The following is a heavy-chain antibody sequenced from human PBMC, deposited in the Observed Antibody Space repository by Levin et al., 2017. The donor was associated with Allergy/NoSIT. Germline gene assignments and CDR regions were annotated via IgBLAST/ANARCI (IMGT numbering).Heavy chain of an antibody. V-gene: IGHV3-9*01. CDR2: ISWTSGSI. Sequence: QSGGSLRLSCAASGFTFDDGAMHWVRQAPGKGLEWVSGISWTSGSIGYADSVKGRFTISSDNAKNSLYLLTNSLRTEDTALYYCAKVMRVGAKTYFDYWGQGTLVTVSS. CDR3: AKVMRVGAKTYFDY. CDR1: GFTFDDGA. D-gene: IGHD1-26*01. J-gene: IGHJ4*02.